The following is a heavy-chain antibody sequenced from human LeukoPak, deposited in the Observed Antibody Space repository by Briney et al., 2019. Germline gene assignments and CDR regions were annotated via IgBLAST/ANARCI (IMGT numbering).Heavy chain of an antibody. D-gene: IGHD2-15*01. CDR2: MYTGGTP. Sequence: GGSLRLSCAASGFSVTNNYITWVRQAPGKGLEWVSVMYTGGTPYYADSVKGRFTISRDISKNTLYLQLNSLRAEDTAVYYCARQHCSGGDCYFFDWGQGTLVTVSS. CDR3: ARQHCSGGDCYFFD. V-gene: IGHV3-53*01. J-gene: IGHJ4*02. CDR1: GFSVTNNY.